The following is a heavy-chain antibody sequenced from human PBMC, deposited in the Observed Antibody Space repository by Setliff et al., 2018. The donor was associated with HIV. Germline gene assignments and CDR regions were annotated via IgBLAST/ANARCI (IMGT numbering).Heavy chain of an antibody. CDR1: GGSISSSNW. D-gene: IGHD5-18*01. Sequence: LSLTCAVSGGSISSSNWWSWVRQPPGKGLEWIGEIYHSGSTNHNPSLKSRVTISVDKSKNQFSLKMSSVTAADTAVYYCARDGGYSYGIGGITYYFDYWGQGTLVTVSS. CDR2: IYHSGST. J-gene: IGHJ4*02. CDR3: ARDGGYSYGIGGITYYFDY. V-gene: IGHV4-4*02.